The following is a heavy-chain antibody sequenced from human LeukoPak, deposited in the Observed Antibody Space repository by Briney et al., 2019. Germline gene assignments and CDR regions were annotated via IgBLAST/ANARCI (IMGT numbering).Heavy chain of an antibody. V-gene: IGHV3-30*18. Sequence: GGSLRLSCAASGFTFSSYGMHWVRQAPGKGLEWVAVISYDGSNKYYADSVKGRFTISRDNSKNTLYLQMNSLRAEDTAVYYCAKDRWLQLDGMDVWGQGTTVTVSS. CDR1: GFTFSSYG. D-gene: IGHD5-24*01. CDR3: AKDRWLQLDGMDV. CDR2: ISYDGSNK. J-gene: IGHJ6*02.